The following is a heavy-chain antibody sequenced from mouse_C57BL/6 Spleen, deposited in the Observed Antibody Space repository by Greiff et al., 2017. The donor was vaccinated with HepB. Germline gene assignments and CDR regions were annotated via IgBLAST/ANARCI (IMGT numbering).Heavy chain of an antibody. CDR3: ARPGHDHDEGFFDY. Sequence: DVQLVESGGDLVKPGGSLKLSCAASGFTFSSYGMSWVRQTPDKRLEWVATISSGGSYTYYPDSVKGRFTISRDNAKNTLYLQMSSLKSEDTAMYYCARPGHDHDEGFFDYWGQGTTLTVSS. J-gene: IGHJ2*01. CDR2: ISSGGSYT. V-gene: IGHV5-6*01. D-gene: IGHD3-3*01. CDR1: GFTFSSYG.